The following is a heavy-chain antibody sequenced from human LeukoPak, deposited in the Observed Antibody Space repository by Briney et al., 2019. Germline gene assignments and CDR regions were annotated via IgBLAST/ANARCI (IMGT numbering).Heavy chain of an antibody. J-gene: IGHJ5*02. V-gene: IGHV4-30-2*01. Sequence: SQTLSLTCAVSGGSISSGGSSWSWIRQPPGKVLEWIGYISHSGSTYYNPSLKSRVTISADTSKNQFSLKLSSVTAADTAVYYCARDLTTSNYNCFDPWGQGTLDTVSS. D-gene: IGHD4-17*01. CDR1: GGSISSGGSS. CDR3: ARDLTTSNYNCFDP. CDR2: ISHSGST.